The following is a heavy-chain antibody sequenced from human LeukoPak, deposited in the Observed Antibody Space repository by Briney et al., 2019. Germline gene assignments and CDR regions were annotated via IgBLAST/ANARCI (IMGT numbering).Heavy chain of an antibody. Sequence: GASVKVPCNTSGHTLTSYDINCVRQATRQALEWMRGMNPNSGNAGYAQKLQGRVSITRITSITTAYMRLSSLRSDDTDVYYCARGYKRSGSYYYCDY. CDR1: GHTLTSYD. CDR3: ARGYKRSGSYYYCDY. CDR2: MNPNSGNA. V-gene: IGHV1-8*01. D-gene: IGHD1-26*01. J-gene: IGHJ4*01.